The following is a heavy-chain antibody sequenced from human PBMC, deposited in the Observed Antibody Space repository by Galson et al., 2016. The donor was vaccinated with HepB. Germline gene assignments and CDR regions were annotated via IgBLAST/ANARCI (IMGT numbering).Heavy chain of an antibody. CDR1: GFTFSSYA. CDR3: ARGLVGSTTAFDS. D-gene: IGHD1-26*01. J-gene: IGHJ4*02. V-gene: IGHV3-23*01. Sequence: SLRLSCAASGFTFSSYAMNWVRQAPGKGLEWVSTISGSETTSYADSMKGRFTISRDNSKNTLFLQMDSLRPKDTAAYYCARGLVGSTTAFDSWGQGTLVAVSS. CDR2: ISGSETT.